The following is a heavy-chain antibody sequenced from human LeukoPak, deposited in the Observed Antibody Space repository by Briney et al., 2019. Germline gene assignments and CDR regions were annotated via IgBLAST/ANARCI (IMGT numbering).Heavy chain of an antibody. CDR1: GGSISTYY. CDR3: ARSDRDLWYFDL. V-gene: IGHV4-59*01. J-gene: IGHJ2*01. Sequence: SETLSLTCTVSGGSISTYYWSWIRQPPGKGLEWHGYVYYSGTTNYKYKSSLKSRVTISVDTSKNQFSLRLSSVTAADTAVYYCARSDRDLWYFDLWGRGTLVTVSS. CDR2: VYYSGTT.